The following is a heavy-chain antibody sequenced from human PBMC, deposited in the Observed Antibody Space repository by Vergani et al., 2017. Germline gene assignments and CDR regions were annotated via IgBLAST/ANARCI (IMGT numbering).Heavy chain of an antibody. CDR2: ISSSDDST. CDR3: ANFRGRYSPAFYFYGLDV. Sequence: EVQLVESGGGLVQPGGSLRLSCAASGFTFSSYAMSWVRQAPGTGLDWVSAISSSDDSTYYADSVKGRFTISRDNSKNTLYLQMNSLRDEDTAVYYCANFRGRYSPAFYFYGLDVWGQGTTVTVSS. D-gene: IGHD1-26*01. CDR1: GFTFSSYA. J-gene: IGHJ6*02. V-gene: IGHV3-23*04.